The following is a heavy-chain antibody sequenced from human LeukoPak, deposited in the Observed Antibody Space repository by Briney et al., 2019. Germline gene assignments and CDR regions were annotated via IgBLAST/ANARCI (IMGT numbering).Heavy chain of an antibody. J-gene: IGHJ6*03. V-gene: IGHV4-59*01. CDR2: IYYSGST. CDR1: GGSISSYY. Sequence: SETLSLTCTVSGGSISSYYWSWIRQPPGKGLEWIGYIYYSGSTNYNPSLKSRVTISVDTSKNQFSLKPSSVTAADTAVYYCARLTTVTTAYYYYMDVWGKGTTVTVSS. CDR3: ARLTTVTTAYYYYMDV. D-gene: IGHD4-17*01.